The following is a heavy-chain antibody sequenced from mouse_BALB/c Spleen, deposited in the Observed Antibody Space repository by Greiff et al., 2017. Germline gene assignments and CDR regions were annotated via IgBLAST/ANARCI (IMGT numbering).Heavy chain of an antibody. CDR3: ARPDGYNVDV. CDR1: GYTFTSYW. D-gene: IGHD1-2*01. Sequence: QVQLQQPGAELVKPGASVKLSCKASGYTFTSYWMHWVKQRPGQGLEWIGEIDPSDSYTNYNQKFKGKATLTVDKSSSTAYMQLSSLTSEDSAVYYCARPDGYNVDVWGAGTTVTVSS. CDR2: IDPSDSYT. J-gene: IGHJ1*01. V-gene: IGHV1-69*02.